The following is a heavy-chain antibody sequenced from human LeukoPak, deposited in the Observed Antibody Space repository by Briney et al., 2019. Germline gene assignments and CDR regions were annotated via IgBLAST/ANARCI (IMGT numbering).Heavy chain of an antibody. J-gene: IGHJ4*02. Sequence: SVKVSCKASGYTFSNYTLNWVRQAPGQGLEWMGGIIPIFGTANYAQKFQGRVTITADESTSTAYMELSSLRSEDTAVYHCATRDKVAAAGEFDYWGQGTLVTVSS. V-gene: IGHV1-69*13. D-gene: IGHD6-13*01. CDR3: ATRDKVAAAGEFDY. CDR1: GYTFSNYT. CDR2: IIPIFGTA.